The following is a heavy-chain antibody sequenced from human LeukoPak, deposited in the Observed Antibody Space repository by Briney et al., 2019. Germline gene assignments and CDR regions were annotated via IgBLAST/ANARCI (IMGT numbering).Heavy chain of an antibody. Sequence: PGGSLRPSCAASGFTFSNYAMSWVRQAPGKGLEWVSAISGSGGSTYYADSVKGRFTISRDNSKNTLYLQMNSLRAEDTAVYYCAKEEYYYDSGSYYFGDYWGQGTLVTVSS. CDR2: ISGSGGST. D-gene: IGHD3-10*01. CDR3: AKEEYYYDSGSYYFGDY. J-gene: IGHJ4*02. CDR1: GFTFSNYA. V-gene: IGHV3-23*01.